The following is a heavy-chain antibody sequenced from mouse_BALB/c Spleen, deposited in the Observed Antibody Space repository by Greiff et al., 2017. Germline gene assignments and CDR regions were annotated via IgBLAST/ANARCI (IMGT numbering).Heavy chain of an antibody. CDR3: ARDRNYDYDGGFFDY. CDR1: GYSITSGYY. Sequence: VQLKESGPGLVKPSQSLSLTCSVTGYSITSGYYWNWIRQFPGNKLEWMGYISYDGSNNYNPSLKNRISITRDTSKNQFFLKLNSVTTEDTATYYCARDRNYDYDGGFFDYWGQGTTLTVSS. D-gene: IGHD2-4*01. V-gene: IGHV3-6*02. J-gene: IGHJ2*01. CDR2: ISYDGSN.